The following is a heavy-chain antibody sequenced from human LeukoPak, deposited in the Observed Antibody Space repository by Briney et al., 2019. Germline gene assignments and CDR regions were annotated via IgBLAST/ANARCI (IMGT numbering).Heavy chain of an antibody. Sequence: GGSLRLSCAASGFTFSSYAMSWIRQAPGRGLECVSGISGSGDAAYYTDSVKGRFTISRDNSKNTLYLQMSSLGVEDTAVYYCAKDLPNPLVAASAWGQGTLVTVS. D-gene: IGHD6-13*01. CDR3: AKDLPNPLVAASA. J-gene: IGHJ4*02. CDR2: ISGSGDAA. CDR1: GFTFSSYA. V-gene: IGHV3-23*01.